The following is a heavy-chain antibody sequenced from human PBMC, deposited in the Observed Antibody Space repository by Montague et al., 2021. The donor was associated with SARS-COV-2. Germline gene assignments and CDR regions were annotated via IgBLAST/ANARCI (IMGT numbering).Heavy chain of an antibody. CDR1: GGSISSSSYY. CDR3: AADYGERDWFDP. D-gene: IGHD4-17*01. J-gene: IGHJ5*02. V-gene: IGHV4-39*01. Sequence: SETLSLTRTLSGGSISSSSYYWGWIRQPPGKGLEWIGSIYYSGSTYYXPSLKSRVTISVDTSKNQFSLKLSSVTAADTAVYYCAADYGERDWFDPWGQGTLVTVSS. CDR2: IYYSGST.